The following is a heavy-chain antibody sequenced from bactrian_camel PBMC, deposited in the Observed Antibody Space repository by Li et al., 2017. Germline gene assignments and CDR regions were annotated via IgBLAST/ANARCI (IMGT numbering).Heavy chain of an antibody. CDR3: AAGSGWLRCGLSRTLYNY. Sequence: HVQLVESGGGSVQAGGSLRLSCKSNVYTSSRRCMAWFRQAPGQEREGVAVVDSAGRISYSDSVKGRFTISRDNANNTLSLQMNSLKVEDSAMYYCAAGSGWLRCGLSRTLYNYWGQGTQVTVS. CDR2: VDSAGRI. CDR1: VYTSSRRC. V-gene: IGHV3S53*01. D-gene: IGHD6*01. J-gene: IGHJ4*01.